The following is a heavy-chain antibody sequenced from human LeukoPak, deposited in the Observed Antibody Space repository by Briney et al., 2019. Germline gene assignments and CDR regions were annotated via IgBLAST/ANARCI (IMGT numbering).Heavy chain of an antibody. CDR3: ASWYNWNDLDYYYYYMDV. Sequence: PSETLSLTCTVSGGSISSYYWSWIRQPPGKGLEWIGYIYYSGSTYYNPSLKSRVTISVDTSKNQFSLKLSSVTAADTAVYYCASWYNWNDLDYYYYYMDVWGKGTTVTVSS. D-gene: IGHD1-1*01. CDR1: GGSISSYY. V-gene: IGHV4-59*08. J-gene: IGHJ6*03. CDR2: IYYSGST.